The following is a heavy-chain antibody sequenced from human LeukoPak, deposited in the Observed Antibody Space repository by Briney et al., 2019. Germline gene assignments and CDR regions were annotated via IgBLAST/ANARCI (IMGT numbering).Heavy chain of an antibody. CDR3: ARDRGSTVVTPWYFDL. V-gene: IGHV4-59*01. Sequence: SETLSLTCTVSGGSISSYYWSWIRQPPGKGLEWIGYIYYSGSTNYNPSLKSRVTISVDTSKNQFSLKLSSVTAADTAVYYCARDRGSTVVTPWYFDLWGRGTLVTVSS. J-gene: IGHJ2*01. CDR1: GGSISSYY. CDR2: IYYSGST. D-gene: IGHD4-23*01.